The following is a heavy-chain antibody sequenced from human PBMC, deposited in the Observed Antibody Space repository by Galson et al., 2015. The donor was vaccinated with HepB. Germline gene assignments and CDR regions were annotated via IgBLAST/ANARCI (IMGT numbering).Heavy chain of an antibody. Sequence: LSLTCTVSGGSISSYYWSWIRQPPGKGLEWIGYIYYSGSTNYNPSLKSRVTISVDTSKNQFSLRLNSAIAADTAVYYCARQKGTLMPFDYWGQGTLVAVSS. J-gene: IGHJ4*02. CDR2: IYYSGST. CDR1: GGSISSYY. CDR3: ARQKGTLMPFDY. V-gene: IGHV4-59*08. D-gene: IGHD1-1*01.